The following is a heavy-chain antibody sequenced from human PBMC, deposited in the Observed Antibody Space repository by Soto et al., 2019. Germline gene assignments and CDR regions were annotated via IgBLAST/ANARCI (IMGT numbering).Heavy chain of an antibody. CDR3: ARGGSITMTTDAFDI. V-gene: IGHV3-66*01. CDR2: IYSGGST. CDR1: GFTVSINY. Sequence: EVQLVESGGGLVQPGGSLRLSCAASGFTVSINYMNWVRQAPGKGLEWVSVIYSGGSTYYADSVRGRFTISRDNSKNTLYPQMNSLRAEDTAVYYCARGGSITMTTDAFDIWGQGTMVTVSS. D-gene: IGHD3-22*01. J-gene: IGHJ3*02.